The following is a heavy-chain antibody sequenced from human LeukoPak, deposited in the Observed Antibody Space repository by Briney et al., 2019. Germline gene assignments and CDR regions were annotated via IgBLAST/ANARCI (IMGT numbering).Heavy chain of an antibody. CDR1: GFNFRRYN. D-gene: IGHD6-13*01. Sequence: GGSLRLSCITSGFNFRRYNMAWVRQAPGKGLEWLATFAWDESAIEYTDSVRGRSTISRDNAKNSVHLQMTGLRAEDTAVYFCVTEYWYRFDYWGQGLLVTVSS. CDR3: VTEYWYRFDY. J-gene: IGHJ4*02. V-gene: IGHV3-7*01. CDR2: FAWDESAI.